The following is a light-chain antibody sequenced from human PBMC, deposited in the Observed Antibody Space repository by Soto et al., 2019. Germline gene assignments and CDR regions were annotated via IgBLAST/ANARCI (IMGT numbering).Light chain of an antibody. CDR2: AAS. V-gene: IGKV3-20*01. J-gene: IGKJ1*01. Sequence: EIVLTQSPGTLSLSPGERATLSCRASQSVDSNYLAWYQQKPGQAPRFLIFAASSRATGIPDRFSGSGSGTDFTLTISRLEPGDFAVYYCQQYGSSSWTFGQGTKVEIK. CDR3: QQYGSSSWT. CDR1: QSVDSNY.